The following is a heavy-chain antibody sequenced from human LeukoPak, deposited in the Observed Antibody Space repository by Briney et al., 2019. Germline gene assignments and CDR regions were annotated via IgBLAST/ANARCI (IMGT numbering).Heavy chain of an antibody. V-gene: IGHV4-59*01. D-gene: IGHD4-23*01. CDR3: ARVGGKYDAFDI. J-gene: IGHJ3*02. CDR2: IYYSGST. Sequence: PSETLSLTCTVSGGSISSYYWSWIRQPPGKELEWIGYIYYSGSTNYNPSLKSRVTILVDTSKNQFSLKLSSVTAADTAVYYCARVGGKYDAFDIWGQGTMVTVSS. CDR1: GGSISSYY.